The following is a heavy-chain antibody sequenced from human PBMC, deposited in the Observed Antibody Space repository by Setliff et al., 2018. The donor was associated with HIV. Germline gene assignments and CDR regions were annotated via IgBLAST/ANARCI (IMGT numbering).Heavy chain of an antibody. Sequence: LSLTCAVSGGSISSSKWWSWVRQPPGKGLEWIGEIFHSENTNYNPSLKSRVSISVDKSKNQFSLKVTSVTAADTAVYYCASGDNFWSGSYYWGQGTLVTSPQ. CDR1: GGSISSSKW. J-gene: IGHJ4*02. CDR2: IFHSENT. D-gene: IGHD3-3*01. V-gene: IGHV4-4*02. CDR3: ASGDNFWSGSYY.